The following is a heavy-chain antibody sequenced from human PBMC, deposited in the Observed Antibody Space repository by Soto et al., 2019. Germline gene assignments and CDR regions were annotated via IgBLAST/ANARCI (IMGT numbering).Heavy chain of an antibody. CDR3: ARDYPPAHYYDSSGYLFDY. Sequence: ASVKVSCKASGYTFTSYYMHWVRQAPGQGLEWMGIINPSGGSTSYAQKFQGRVTMTRDTSTSTVYMELSSLRSEDTAVYYCARDYPPAHYYDSSGYLFDYWGQGTLVTV. J-gene: IGHJ4*02. D-gene: IGHD3-22*01. CDR2: INPSGGST. V-gene: IGHV1-46*01. CDR1: GYTFTSYY.